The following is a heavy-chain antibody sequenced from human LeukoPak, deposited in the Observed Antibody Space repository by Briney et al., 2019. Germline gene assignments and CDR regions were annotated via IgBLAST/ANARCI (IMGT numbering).Heavy chain of an antibody. CDR3: ARGHDYGVAWFQH. V-gene: IGHV4-34*01. J-gene: IGHJ1*01. Sequence: SETLSLTCAVYGGSFSGYYWSWIRQPPGKGLEWIGEINHSGSTNYNPSLKSRVTISVDTSKNQFSLKLSFVTAADTAVYYCARGHDYGVAWFQHWGQGTLVTVSS. CDR2: INHSGST. CDR1: GGSFSGYY. D-gene: IGHD4-17*01.